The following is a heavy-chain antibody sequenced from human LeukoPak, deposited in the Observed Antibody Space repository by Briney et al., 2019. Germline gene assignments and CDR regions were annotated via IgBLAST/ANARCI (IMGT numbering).Heavy chain of an antibody. CDR2: VNPSNGGT. CDR3: ARSTYYYDSSGYNPEAFDV. D-gene: IGHD3-22*01. Sequence: VASVKVPCKASGYTFTGYYIHWVRQAPGQGLEWMGWVNPSNGGTNYVQKVQGRVTMSRDTSISTAYLELSRLRSDDTALYFCARSTYYYDSSGYNPEAFDVWGQGTMVTVSS. J-gene: IGHJ3*01. V-gene: IGHV1-2*02. CDR1: GYTFTGYY.